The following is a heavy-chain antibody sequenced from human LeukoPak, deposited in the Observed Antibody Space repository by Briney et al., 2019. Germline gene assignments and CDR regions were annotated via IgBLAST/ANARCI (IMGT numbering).Heavy chain of an antibody. CDR3: ARTTEGGYTYGYFYYYYMDV. V-gene: IGHV4-59*01. D-gene: IGHD5-18*01. Sequence: SETLSLTCTVSGGSLSSYYWSWLRQPPGKGLEGMGYIYYSGSTNYNPSLKSRGTISVDTSKNQFSLKLTSVTAADTAVYYCARTTEGGYTYGYFYYYYMDVWGKGTTVTISS. J-gene: IGHJ6*03. CDR1: GGSLSSYY. CDR2: IYYSGST.